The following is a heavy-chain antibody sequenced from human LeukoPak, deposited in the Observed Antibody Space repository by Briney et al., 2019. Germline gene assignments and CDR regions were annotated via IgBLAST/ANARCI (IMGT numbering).Heavy chain of an antibody. CDR3: ARDARRGAAAGKEFDP. Sequence: GASVKVSCKASGYTFTSYYMHWVRQAPGQGLEWMGIINPSGGSTSYAQKFQGRVTMTRDTSTSTVYMELSSLRSEDTAVYYCARDARRGAAAGKEFDPWGQGTLVTVSS. D-gene: IGHD6-13*01. CDR1: GYTFTSYY. J-gene: IGHJ5*02. V-gene: IGHV1-46*01. CDR2: INPSGGST.